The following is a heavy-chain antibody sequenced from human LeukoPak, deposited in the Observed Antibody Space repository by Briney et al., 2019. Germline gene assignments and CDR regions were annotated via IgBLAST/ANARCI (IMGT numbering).Heavy chain of an antibody. V-gene: IGHV4-34*01. CDR2: INHSGST. J-gene: IGHJ6*03. Sequence: SETLSLTCAVYGGSFSGYYWSWIRQPPGKGLEWIGEINHSGSTNYNPSLKSRVTISVDTSKNQFSLKLSSVTAADTVVYYCARGGGDSYYMDVWGKGTTVTVSS. D-gene: IGHD1-26*01. CDR3: ARGGGDSYYMDV. CDR1: GGSFSGYY.